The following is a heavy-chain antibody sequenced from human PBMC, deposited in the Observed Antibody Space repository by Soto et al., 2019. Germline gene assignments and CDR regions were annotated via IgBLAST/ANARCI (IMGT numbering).Heavy chain of an antibody. V-gene: IGHV4-31*03. J-gene: IGHJ6*02. CDR1: GGSISSVGYY. Sequence: SETLSLTCTVSGGSISSVGYYWTWIRQHPGKGLEWIGYNYYSGITYYNPSLKSRVTISLDTSKNQFSLKLSSVTAADTAVYYCARGSSIAGLYYGMDVWGQGTTVTVSS. D-gene: IGHD6-6*01. CDR3: ARGSSIAGLYYGMDV. CDR2: NYYSGIT.